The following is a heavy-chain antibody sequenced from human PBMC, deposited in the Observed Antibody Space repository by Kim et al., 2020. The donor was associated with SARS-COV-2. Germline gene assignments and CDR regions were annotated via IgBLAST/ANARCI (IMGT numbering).Heavy chain of an antibody. CDR2: IRSKADGGTT. V-gene: IGHV3-15*01. CDR1: RLTFSNAW. Sequence: GGSLRLSCAASRLTFSNAWMSWVRQAPGKVLEWVGRIRSKADGGTTEYAASVKGRFAISRDDSKNTLYLQMNSLKTEDTAVYYCTSNGMDVWGQGTTVTVSS. J-gene: IGHJ6*02. CDR3: TSNGMDV.